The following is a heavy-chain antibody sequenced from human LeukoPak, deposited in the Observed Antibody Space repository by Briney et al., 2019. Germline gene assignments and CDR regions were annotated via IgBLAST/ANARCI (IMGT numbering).Heavy chain of an antibody. V-gene: IGHV3-30*04. J-gene: IGHJ4*02. CDR2: ISDNEKRK. CDR1: GFTFSRDS. CDR3: ARNPRDDYYFDY. D-gene: IGHD4/OR15-4a*01. Sequence: GGSLRLSCAASGFTFSRDSMHWVRQAPGKGLEWVAFISDNEKRKYYTDSVKGRFTISRDNSRNTLSLQMNSLRGEDTAVYYCARNPRDDYYFDYWGQGTLVTVSS.